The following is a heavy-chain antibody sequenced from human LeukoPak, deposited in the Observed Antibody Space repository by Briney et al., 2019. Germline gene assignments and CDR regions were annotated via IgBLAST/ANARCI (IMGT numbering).Heavy chain of an antibody. CDR3: AKDPRRYSRTGGYFDY. D-gene: IGHD6-13*01. J-gene: IGHJ4*02. CDR1: GFTFSSYW. CDR2: ISYDGSYK. Sequence: PGGSLRLSCAVSGFTFSSYWMSWVRQAPGKGLEWVAFISYDGSYKYYADSVKGRFTISRDNSKNTLYLQMNSLRAEDTAVYYCAKDPRRYSRTGGYFDYWGQGTLVTVSS. V-gene: IGHV3-30*18.